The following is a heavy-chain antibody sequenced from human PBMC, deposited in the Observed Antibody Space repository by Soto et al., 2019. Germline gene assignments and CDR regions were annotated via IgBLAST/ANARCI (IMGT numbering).Heavy chain of an antibody. CDR1: GGSISRYY. Sequence: SETLALTXTGSGGSISRYYWTWIRQPPGKGLEWIGYIYYSGSTGYNPSLKRRVTISLDTSKNQFSLKLSSVTAAATAVYYCVGAYCGGDCPSRYWGQGTLVTVSS. CDR2: IYYSGST. D-gene: IGHD2-21*02. V-gene: IGHV4-59*08. J-gene: IGHJ4*02. CDR3: VGAYCGGDCPSRY.